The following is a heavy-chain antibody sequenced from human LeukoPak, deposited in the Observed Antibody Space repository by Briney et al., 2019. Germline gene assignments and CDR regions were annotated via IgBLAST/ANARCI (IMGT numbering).Heavy chain of an antibody. V-gene: IGHV1-69*05. D-gene: IGHD2-21*02. J-gene: IGHJ6*03. CDR2: IIPIVGTA. CDR1: GCTFSNYA. Sequence: RGSLKLSCKASGCTFSNYAISWVRQAPGKGLEWMGEIIPIVGTANYAQKFQGRVTITTDESTSTAYMELSSLRSEDTAVYYCARGLPSYYYYMDVWGKGTTVTVSS. CDR3: ARGLPSYYYYMDV.